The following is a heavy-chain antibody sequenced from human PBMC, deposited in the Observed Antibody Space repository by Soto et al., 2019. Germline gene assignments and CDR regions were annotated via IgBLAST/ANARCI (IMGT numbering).Heavy chain of an antibody. V-gene: IGHV4-31*02. CDR3: ARDRLMATAGTARHYFGLDV. CDR1: GGSIRSGGYY. CDR2: IYYSGNT. J-gene: IGHJ6*02. D-gene: IGHD5-18*01. Sequence: SETLSLTWTVSGGSIRSGGYYWSWVRQNPRRGLEWIGNIYYSGNTYYNPSLKSRLTISVDTSKNQFSLNLSSVTAADTAVYYCARDRLMATAGTARHYFGLDVWGQGTTVTVSS.